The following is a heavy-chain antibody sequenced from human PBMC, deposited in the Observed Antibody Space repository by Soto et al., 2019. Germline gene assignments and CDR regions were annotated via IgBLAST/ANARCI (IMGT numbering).Heavy chain of an antibody. J-gene: IGHJ4*02. Sequence: ASVNVSCKASGYTFTSYDISWVRQAPGHGLEWMGWISAYNGNTNYAQKLQGRVTMTTDTSTSTAYMELRSLRSDDTAVYYCARVDTTVADFDYWGQGTLVTVSS. CDR1: GYTFTSYD. CDR2: ISAYNGNT. CDR3: ARVDTTVADFDY. D-gene: IGHD5-18*01. V-gene: IGHV1-18*01.